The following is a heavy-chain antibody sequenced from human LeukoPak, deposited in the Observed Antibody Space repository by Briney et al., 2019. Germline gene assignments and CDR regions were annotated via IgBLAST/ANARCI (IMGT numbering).Heavy chain of an antibody. D-gene: IGHD3-22*01. Sequence: GGSLRLSCAASGFTFSNAWMNWVRQAPGKGLEWVGRIKSKIDGGAIEYAAPVRGTFTISRDDSKNTLYLQMNSLKIEDTAVYFCTTSNYYYDSNAWYWGQGALVTVSS. CDR2: IKSKIDGGAI. CDR3: TTSNYYYDSNAWY. J-gene: IGHJ4*02. CDR1: GFTFSNAW. V-gene: IGHV3-15*07.